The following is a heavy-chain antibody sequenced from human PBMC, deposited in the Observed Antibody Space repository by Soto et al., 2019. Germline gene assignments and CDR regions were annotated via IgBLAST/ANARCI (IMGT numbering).Heavy chain of an antibody. CDR1: GFTFSSYA. J-gene: IGHJ4*02. D-gene: IGHD4-17*01. Sequence: EVQLLESGGGLVQPGGSLRLSCAASGFTFSSYAMSWVRQAPGKGLEWVSAISGSGGSTYYADSVKGRFTISRDNSKNTLYLQMNSLRAEDRAVYYCANPYRITVTTEIDYWGQGTLVTVSS. V-gene: IGHV3-23*01. CDR3: ANPYRITVTTEIDY. CDR2: ISGSGGST.